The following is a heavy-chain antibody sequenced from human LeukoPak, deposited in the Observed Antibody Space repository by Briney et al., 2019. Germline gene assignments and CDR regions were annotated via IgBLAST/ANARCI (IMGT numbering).Heavy chain of an antibody. CDR2: LNPDSGGT. J-gene: IGHJ5*02. CDR1: GYTFTGYY. V-gene: IGHV1-2*02. CDR3: ARVREYYGSGGWYDP. D-gene: IGHD3-10*01. Sequence: GASVKVSCKASGYTFTGYYIHWVRQAPGKGLEWMGWLNPDSGGTNYAQKFQGRVTLTRDTSIGTAYMELSRQRSDDTAVYYCARVREYYGSGGWYDPWGQGTLVTVSS.